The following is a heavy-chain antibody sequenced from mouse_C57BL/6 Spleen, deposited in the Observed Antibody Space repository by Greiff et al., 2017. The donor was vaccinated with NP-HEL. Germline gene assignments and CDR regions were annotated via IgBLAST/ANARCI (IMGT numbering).Heavy chain of an antibody. J-gene: IGHJ2*01. D-gene: IGHD4-1*02. Sequence: EVKLMESGGGLVKPGGSLKLSCAASGFTFSSYAMSWVRQTPEKRLEWVATISDGGSYTYYPDNVKGRFTISRDNAKNNLYLQMSHLKSEDTAMYYCARDGQLRYFDYWGQGTTLTVSS. CDR2: ISDGGSYT. CDR1: GFTFSSYA. V-gene: IGHV5-4*01. CDR3: ARDGQLRYFDY.